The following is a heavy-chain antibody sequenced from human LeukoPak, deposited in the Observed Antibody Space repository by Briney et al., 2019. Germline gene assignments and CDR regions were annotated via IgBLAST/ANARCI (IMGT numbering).Heavy chain of an antibody. CDR2: LYTSGST. J-gene: IGHJ4*02. V-gene: IGHV4-4*07. CDR3: ARGPLFSGRHQYYFDY. Sequence: SETLSLTCTVSGGSISSYYWSWIRQPAGKGLEWVGRLYTSGSTNYNPSLKSRVTMSVDTSKNQFSLKLSSVTAADTAVYYCARGPLFSGRHQYYFDYWGQGTLVTVSS. D-gene: IGHD3-10*01. CDR1: GGSISSYY.